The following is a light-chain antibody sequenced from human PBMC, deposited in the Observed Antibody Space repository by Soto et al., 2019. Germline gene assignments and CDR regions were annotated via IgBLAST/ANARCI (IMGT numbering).Light chain of an antibody. CDR3: QQYKSSST. J-gene: IGKJ1*01. CDR2: KAS. V-gene: IGKV1-5*03. CDR1: ESISIW. Sequence: DIQMTQSPSTLSASVGDTVTITCRASESISIWLAWYQQKPGKAPHLLINKASSLQSEVPSRFSGGASGTEFTLTITSLQPDDFGVYYCQQYKSSSTFGQGTKVDIK.